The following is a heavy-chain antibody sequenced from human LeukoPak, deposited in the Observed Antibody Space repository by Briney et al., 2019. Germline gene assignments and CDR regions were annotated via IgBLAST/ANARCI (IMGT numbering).Heavy chain of an antibody. CDR2: IIPIFGTA. Sequence: SVKVSCKASGGTFSSYAISWVRQAPGQGLEWMGGIIPIFGTANYAQRFQGRVTITADESASTAYMELSSLRSEDTAVYYCARANYYGSGSYSFGFDYWGQGTLVTVSS. D-gene: IGHD3-10*01. V-gene: IGHV1-69*13. J-gene: IGHJ4*02. CDR1: GGTFSSYA. CDR3: ARANYYGSGSYSFGFDY.